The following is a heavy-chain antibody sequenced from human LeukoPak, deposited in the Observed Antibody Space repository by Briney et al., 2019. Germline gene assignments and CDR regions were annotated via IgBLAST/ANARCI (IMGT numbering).Heavy chain of an antibody. Sequence: SETLSLTCTVSGGSISSYYWSWIRQPPGKGLEWIGYIYYSGSTNYNPSLKSRVTISVDTSKNQFSLKLSSVTAADTAVYYCARTRVYYGDYVPYYYYGMDVWGQGTTVTVSS. D-gene: IGHD4-17*01. J-gene: IGHJ6*02. CDR2: IYYSGST. CDR3: ARTRVYYGDYVPYYYYGMDV. CDR1: GGSISSYY. V-gene: IGHV4-59*01.